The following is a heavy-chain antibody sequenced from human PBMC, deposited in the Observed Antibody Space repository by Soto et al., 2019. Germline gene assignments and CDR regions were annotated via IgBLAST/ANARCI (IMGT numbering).Heavy chain of an antibody. J-gene: IGHJ6*02. D-gene: IGHD2-15*01. CDR2: IIPIFGTA. Sequence: SVKVSCKASGGTFSSYAISWVRQAPGQGLEWMGGIIPIFGTANYAQKFQGRVTITADESTSTAYMELSSLRSEDTAVYYCARPYGGIYYYYGMDVWGQGTTVTVSS. CDR1: GGTFSSYA. V-gene: IGHV1-69*13. CDR3: ARPYGGIYYYYGMDV.